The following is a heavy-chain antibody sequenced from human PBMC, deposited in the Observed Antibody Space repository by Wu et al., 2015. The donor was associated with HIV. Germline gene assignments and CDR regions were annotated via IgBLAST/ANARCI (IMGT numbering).Heavy chain of an antibody. CDR1: GYTFTGYY. V-gene: IGHV1-2*02. Sequence: QVQLVRSGAEVKKPGASVKVSCKASGYTFTGYYVHWVRQAPGQGLEWMGWVNPNSGATDYAQKFQGRVTMTRDTSISTAYMELSRLRSDDTAVYYCARDQIFRSWFGELWPGEYGRTERTVVPYRPPRRPTQRTRTYG. D-gene: IGHD3-10*01. J-gene: IGHJ6*01. CDR3: ARDQIFRSWFGELWPGEYGRTERTVVPYRPPRRPTQRTRTYG. CDR2: VNPNSGAT.